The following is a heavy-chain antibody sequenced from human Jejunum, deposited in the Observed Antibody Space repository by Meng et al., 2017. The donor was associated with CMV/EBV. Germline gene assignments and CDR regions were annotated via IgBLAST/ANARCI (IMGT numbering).Heavy chain of an antibody. J-gene: IGHJ4*02. Sequence: YARSWVRQAPGKWLEWVSGISGSGGSTYYPDSVKGRFIISRDNSKNTLYLQMNSLRAEDTAVYYCAKDPTYMIFAVGIPTYFDYWGQGTLVTVSS. V-gene: IGHV3-23*01. CDR3: AKDPTYMIFAVGIPTYFDY. D-gene: IGHD3/OR15-3a*01. CDR1: YA. CDR2: ISGSGGST.